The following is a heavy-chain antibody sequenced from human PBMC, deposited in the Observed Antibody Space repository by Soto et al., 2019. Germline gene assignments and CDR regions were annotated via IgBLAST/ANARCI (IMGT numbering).Heavy chain of an antibody. J-gene: IGHJ4*02. CDR1: GGSIRNFY. CDR3: ARVRWLSEYDILTGYYIFDQ. D-gene: IGHD3-9*01. Sequence: SETLSLTCTVSGGSIRNFYWSWIRQPPGKGLECLGYAYYSVTTNYNPSLKSRVTISLDTSKNHFSLKLSSVTAADTAVYYCARVRWLSEYDILTGYYIFDQWGRGTLVTVSS. CDR2: AYYSVTT. V-gene: IGHV4-59*01.